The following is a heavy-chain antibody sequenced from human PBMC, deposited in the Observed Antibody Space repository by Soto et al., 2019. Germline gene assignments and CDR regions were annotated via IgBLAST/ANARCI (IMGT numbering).Heavy chain of an antibody. CDR1: GFTFSSYA. J-gene: IGHJ4*02. V-gene: IGHV3-23*01. D-gene: IGHD3-3*01. Sequence: SGGSLRLSCAASGFTFSSYAMSWVRQAPGKGLEWVSAISGSGGSTYYADSVKGRFTISRDNSKNTLYLQMNSLRAEDTAVYYCAKVDYDFWSGYYAPPDYWGQGTLVTVSS. CDR2: ISGSGGST. CDR3: AKVDYDFWSGYYAPPDY.